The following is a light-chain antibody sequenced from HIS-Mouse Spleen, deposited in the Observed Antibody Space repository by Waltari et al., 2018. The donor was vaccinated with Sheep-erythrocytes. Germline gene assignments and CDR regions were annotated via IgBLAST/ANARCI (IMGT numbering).Light chain of an antibody. J-gene: IGLJ1*01. CDR3: CSYAGSFYV. Sequence: QSALTQPRSVSGSPGQSVTISCTGTSRDVGGYNYVSWYQQHPGKAPKLMIYDVRKRPSGVPDRFSGSKSGNTASLTISGLQAEDEADYYCCSYAGSFYVFGTGTKVTVL. CDR2: DVR. V-gene: IGLV2-11*01. CDR1: SRDVGGYNY.